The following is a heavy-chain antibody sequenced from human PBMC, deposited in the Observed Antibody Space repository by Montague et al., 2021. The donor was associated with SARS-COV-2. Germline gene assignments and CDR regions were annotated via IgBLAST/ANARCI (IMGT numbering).Heavy chain of an antibody. V-gene: IGHV4-31*03. CDR3: ARLSQFAWFDP. Sequence: TLSLTCTVSSDSLTTTPYYWSWIRLHPGKGLQWIGNIFYTGMTFFNPSLKSRLTMSVDTSQNQFSLRLTSVTAADTAVYYCARLSQFAWFDPWGQGTLVTVSS. D-gene: IGHD5-24*01. CDR2: IFYTGMT. CDR1: SDSLTTTPYY. J-gene: IGHJ5*02.